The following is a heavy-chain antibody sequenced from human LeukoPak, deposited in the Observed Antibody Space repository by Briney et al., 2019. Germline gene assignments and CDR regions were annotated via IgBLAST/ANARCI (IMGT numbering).Heavy chain of an antibody. D-gene: IGHD6-19*01. CDR3: ARAGYSSGWYSHFDY. V-gene: IGHV1-69*04. Sequence: ASVKVSCKASGGTFSSYAISWVRQAPGQGLEWMGRIIPILGIANYAQKFQGRVTITADKSTSTAYMELSSLRSEDTAVYYCARAGYSSGWYSHFDYWAREPWSPSPQ. CDR1: GGTFSSYA. J-gene: IGHJ4*02. CDR2: IIPILGIA.